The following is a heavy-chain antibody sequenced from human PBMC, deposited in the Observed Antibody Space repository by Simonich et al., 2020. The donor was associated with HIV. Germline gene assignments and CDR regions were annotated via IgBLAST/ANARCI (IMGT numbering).Heavy chain of an antibody. D-gene: IGHD6-6*01. J-gene: IGHJ4*02. Sequence: EVQLVESGGGLVQPGRSLRLSCAASGFTFDDNAMHWVRQAPGKGRDWVSGISWNSGSIGYADSVKGRFTISRDNAKNSLYLQMNSLRAEDMALYYCAKDRYSSSSGSFDYWGQGTLVTVSS. CDR3: AKDRYSSSSGSFDY. V-gene: IGHV3-9*03. CDR2: ISWNSGSI. CDR1: GFTFDDNA.